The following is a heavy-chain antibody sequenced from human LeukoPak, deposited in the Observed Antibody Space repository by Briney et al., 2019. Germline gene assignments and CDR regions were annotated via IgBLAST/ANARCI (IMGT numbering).Heavy chain of an antibody. V-gene: IGHV3-74*01. CDR3: ARDGISCSVGHCYFAS. CDR1: GFIFGNYW. J-gene: IGHJ4*02. D-gene: IGHD2-15*01. CDR2: INNDGRRT. Sequence: GGSLRLSCATSGFIFGNYWMPWVRQAPGKGLVWVSRINNDGRRTTYADSVKGRFTISRDNARNTLYLQMNSLRAEDTAVYYCARDGISCSVGHCYFASWGQGTLVTVSS.